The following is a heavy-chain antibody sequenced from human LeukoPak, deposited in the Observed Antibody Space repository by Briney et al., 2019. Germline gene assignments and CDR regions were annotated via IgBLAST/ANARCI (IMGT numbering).Heavy chain of an antibody. CDR2: IWYDGSNK. CDR3: AKLPYYGSGSPAY. V-gene: IGHV3-33*06. D-gene: IGHD3-10*01. CDR1: GFTFSSYG. J-gene: IGHJ4*02. Sequence: GGSLRLSCAASGFTFSSYGMHWVRQAPGKGLEWVAVIWYDGSNKYYADSVKGRFTISRDNSKNTMYLQMNSLRAEDTAVYYCAKLPYYGSGSPAYWGQGTLVTVSS.